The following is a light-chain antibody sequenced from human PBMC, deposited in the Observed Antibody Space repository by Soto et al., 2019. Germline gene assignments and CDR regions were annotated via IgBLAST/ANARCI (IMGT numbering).Light chain of an antibody. CDR1: QSVSSY. J-gene: IGKJ1*01. CDR2: DAS. Sequence: EIVLTQSPATLSLSPGERATLSCRASQSVSSYLAWYQQKPGQAPRLRIYDASNRATGIPARFSGSGSGTDFTLTTSSLEPEDFAVYYCQQRSNWPLSTFGQGTKVDIK. CDR3: QQRSNWPLST. V-gene: IGKV3-11*01.